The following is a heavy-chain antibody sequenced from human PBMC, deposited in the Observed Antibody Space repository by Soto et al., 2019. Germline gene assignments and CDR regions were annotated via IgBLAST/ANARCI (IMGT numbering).Heavy chain of an antibody. CDR1: GGSISNYY. J-gene: IGHJ3*02. Sequence: SETLSLTCTVSGGSISNYYWSWIRQTPGKGLEWIGYVYYSGNTNYNPSLKNRVSISVDMSKNQFSLKLSSVTAADTAMYYCAREVDTDMGGLGFYDAFDIWGPGTMVTVSS. CDR2: VYYSGNT. D-gene: IGHD5-18*01. CDR3: AREVDTDMGGLGFYDAFDI. V-gene: IGHV4-59*01.